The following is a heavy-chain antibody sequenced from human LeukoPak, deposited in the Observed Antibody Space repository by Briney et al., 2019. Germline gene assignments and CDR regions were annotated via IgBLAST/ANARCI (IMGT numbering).Heavy chain of an antibody. CDR2: INPSGGST. CDR1: GYTFTSYY. V-gene: IGHV1-46*01. D-gene: IGHD3-9*01. Sequence: GASVKVSCKASGYTFTSYYMHWVRQAPGQGLEWMGIINPSGGSTSYAQKFQGRVTMTRHTSTSTVYMELSSLRSEDTAVYYCARDLFWDFDWPTFDYWGQGTLVTVSS. J-gene: IGHJ4*02. CDR3: ARDLFWDFDWPTFDY.